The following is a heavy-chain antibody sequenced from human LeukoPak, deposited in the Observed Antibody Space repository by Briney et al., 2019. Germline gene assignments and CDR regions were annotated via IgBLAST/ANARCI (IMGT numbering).Heavy chain of an antibody. CDR3: ARERVGESTTWYDYYYHGLDV. V-gene: IGHV3-30*04. CDR1: GFTFSHSA. J-gene: IGHJ6*02. CDR2: ISYDGSQK. Sequence: GGSLRLSCTASGFTFSHSAMHWVRQAPGKGLEWVAVISYDGSQKYYADSVKGRFTNSRDNSKNLLSLQLNNLRPEDTALYYCARERVGESTTWYDYYYHGLDVWGQGTTVIVSS. D-gene: IGHD3-10*01.